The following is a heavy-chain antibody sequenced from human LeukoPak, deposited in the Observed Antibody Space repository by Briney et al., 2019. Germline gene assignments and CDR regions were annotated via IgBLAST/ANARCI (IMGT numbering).Heavy chain of an antibody. CDR3: ARRVDWNYNY. Sequence: ASVKVSCKASGYDFTAHFMHWIRQAPGQGLEWMGWMNPDTGNTGYAEKFQGRVTMTRDTSTSTVYMELSSLRSEDTAVYYCARRVDWNYNYWGQGTLVTVSS. V-gene: IGHV1-8*02. J-gene: IGHJ4*02. CDR2: MNPDTGNT. CDR1: GYDFTAHF. D-gene: IGHD1-7*01.